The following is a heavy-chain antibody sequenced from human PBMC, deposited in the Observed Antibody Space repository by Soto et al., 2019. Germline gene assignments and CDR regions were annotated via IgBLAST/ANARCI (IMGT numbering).Heavy chain of an antibody. D-gene: IGHD5-12*01. V-gene: IGHV4-31*03. CDR3: ARADGGYDSNYFDY. CDR2: IYYSGST. Sequence: QVQLQESGPGLVKPSQTPSLTCTVSGGSISSGGYYWSWIRQHPGKGLEWIGYIYYSGSTYYNPSLKSRVTISVDTSKNQFSLKLSSVTAADTAVYYCARADGGYDSNYFDYWGQGTLVTVSS. J-gene: IGHJ4*02. CDR1: GGSISSGGYY.